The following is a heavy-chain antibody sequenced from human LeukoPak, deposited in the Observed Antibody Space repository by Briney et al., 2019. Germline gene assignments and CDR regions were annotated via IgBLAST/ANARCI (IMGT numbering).Heavy chain of an antibody. J-gene: IGHJ3*02. D-gene: IGHD6-13*01. CDR2: ISSSSSYI. CDR3: AREGDIAAAGSDAFDI. CDR1: GFTFSSYS. V-gene: IGHV3-21*01. Sequence: GGSLRLSCAASGFTFSSYSMNWVRQAPGKGLEWVSSISSSSSYIYYADSVKGRFTISRDNAKNSLYLQMNSLRAEDTAVYYCAREGDIAAAGSDAFDIWGQGTMVTVSS.